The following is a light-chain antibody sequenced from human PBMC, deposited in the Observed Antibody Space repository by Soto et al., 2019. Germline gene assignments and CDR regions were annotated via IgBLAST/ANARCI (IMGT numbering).Light chain of an antibody. Sequence: QAVVTQEPSLTMSPGGTVTLTCGSSTGAVTSGHYAYWFQQKPGQAPRTLIHNTNKKHSSTPARFSGSLLGGKAALTLSGAQPEDEADYYCLLYYVVAVVFGGGTKLTVL. V-gene: IGLV7-46*01. CDR1: TGAVTSGHY. J-gene: IGLJ2*01. CDR2: NTN. CDR3: LLYYVVAVV.